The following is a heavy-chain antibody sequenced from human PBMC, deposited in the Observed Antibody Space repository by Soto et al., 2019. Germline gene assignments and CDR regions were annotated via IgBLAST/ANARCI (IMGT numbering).Heavy chain of an antibody. CDR2: IIPIFGTA. CDR3: ARDQYSYGPRWFDP. CDR1: GGSFSSYA. J-gene: IGHJ5*02. D-gene: IGHD5-18*01. V-gene: IGHV1-69*01. Sequence: SVKVSYKASGGSFSSYAISWVRQAPGQGLEWMGGIIPIFGTANYAQKFQGRVTITADESTSTAYMELSSLRSEDTAVYYCARDQYSYGPRWFDPWGQGTLVTVPS.